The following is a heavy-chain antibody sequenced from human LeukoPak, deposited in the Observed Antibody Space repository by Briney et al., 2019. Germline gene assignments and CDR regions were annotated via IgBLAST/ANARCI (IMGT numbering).Heavy chain of an antibody. J-gene: IGHJ4*02. CDR2: ISWNSGSI. CDR1: GFTFDDYA. D-gene: IGHD3-22*01. V-gene: IGHV3-9*01. Sequence: GRSLRLSCAASGFTFDDYAMHWVRQAPGKGLEWVSGISWNSGSIGYADSVKGRFTISRDNAKNSLYLQVNSLRAEDTALYYCAKGEAYYDSSGYYPFDYWGQGTLVTVSS. CDR3: AKGEAYYDSSGYYPFDY.